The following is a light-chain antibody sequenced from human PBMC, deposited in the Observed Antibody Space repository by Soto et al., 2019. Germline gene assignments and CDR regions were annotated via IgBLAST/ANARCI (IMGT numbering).Light chain of an antibody. CDR3: ATNKNYPLYT. CDR2: GAS. CDR1: QSVSSN. V-gene: IGKV3-15*01. J-gene: IGKJ2*01. Sequence: IVMTQSPATLSVSPGERATLSCRASQSVSSNLAWYQQKPGQAPRLLIYGASTRATGIPARFSGSGSGTEFTLTISSLQSEDFAVNYWATNKNYPLYTFGQRTKVAIK.